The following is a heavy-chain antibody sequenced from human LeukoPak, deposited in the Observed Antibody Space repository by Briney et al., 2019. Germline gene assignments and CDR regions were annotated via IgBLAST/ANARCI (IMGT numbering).Heavy chain of an antibody. J-gene: IGHJ4*02. V-gene: IGHV3-30*02. CDR1: GFTFSSYG. CDR2: IRYDGSNK. CDR3: VRQYSSSSGMGSVFPYFDY. D-gene: IGHD6-6*01. Sequence: GGSLRLSCAASGFTFSSYGMHWVRQAPGKGLEWVAFIRYDGSNKYYADPVKGRFTISRDNSKNTLYLQMNSLRAEDTAVYYCVRQYSSSSGMGSVFPYFDYWGQGTLVTASS.